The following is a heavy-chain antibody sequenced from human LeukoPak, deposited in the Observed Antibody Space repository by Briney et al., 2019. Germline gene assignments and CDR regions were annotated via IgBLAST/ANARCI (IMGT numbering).Heavy chain of an antibody. CDR1: GGTFSSYA. V-gene: IGHV1-46*01. Sequence: ASVKVSCKASGGTFSSYAISWVRQAPGQGLEWMGIINPSGGSTSYAQKFQGRVTMTRDTSTSTVYMELSSLRSEDTAVYYCARDLQQLVPLGYWGQGTLVTVSS. CDR2: INPSGGST. D-gene: IGHD6-13*01. J-gene: IGHJ4*02. CDR3: ARDLQQLVPLGY.